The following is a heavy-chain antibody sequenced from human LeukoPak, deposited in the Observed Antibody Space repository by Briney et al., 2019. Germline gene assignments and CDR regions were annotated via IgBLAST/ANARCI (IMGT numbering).Heavy chain of an antibody. CDR3: VRSLAVDGTRAY. D-gene: IGHD6-19*01. V-gene: IGHV1-69*04. J-gene: IGHJ4*02. Sequence: GASVKVSCKASGGTFSSYAISWVRQAPGQGLEWMGRIIPILGIANYAQKFQGRVTITADKSTSTAYMELSSLRSEDTAVYYCVRSLAVDGTRAYWGQGTLVTVSS. CDR1: GGTFSSYA. CDR2: IIPILGIA.